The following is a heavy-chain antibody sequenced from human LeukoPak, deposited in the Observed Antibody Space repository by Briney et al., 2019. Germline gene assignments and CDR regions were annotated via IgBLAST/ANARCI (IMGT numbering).Heavy chain of an antibody. Sequence: ASVKVSCKTSGYSFTSYGISWVRQDPGQGLEWMGCISAYNGNTNYAQKLQGRVTMTTDTSTSTAYMELRSLRSDDTAVYYCARDTPEVVPAAMVYYYYYYGMDVWGQGTTVTVSS. V-gene: IGHV1-18*01. CDR3: ARDTPEVVPAAMVYYYYYYGMDV. CDR1: GYSFTSYG. CDR2: ISAYNGNT. D-gene: IGHD2-2*01. J-gene: IGHJ6*02.